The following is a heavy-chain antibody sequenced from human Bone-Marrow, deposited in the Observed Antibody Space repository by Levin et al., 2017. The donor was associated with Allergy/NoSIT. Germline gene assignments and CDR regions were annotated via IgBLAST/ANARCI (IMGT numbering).Heavy chain of an antibody. CDR1: GFIFSNAW. CDR3: QRTITLTNLPY. V-gene: IGHV3-15*01. CDR2: IKSKIDGGTT. D-gene: IGHD4-11*01. J-gene: IGHJ4*02. Sequence: GGSLRLSCAASGFIFSNAWMGWVRQAPGKGLEWVGRIKSKIDGGTTDFAAPVKGRFSISRDDSQDMVFLDMNSLKTEDTGIYYCQRTITLTNLPYWGQGTLVTVSS.